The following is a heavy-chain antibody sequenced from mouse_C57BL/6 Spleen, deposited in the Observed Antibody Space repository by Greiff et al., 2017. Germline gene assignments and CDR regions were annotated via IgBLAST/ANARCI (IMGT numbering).Heavy chain of an antibody. D-gene: IGHD1-1*01. CDR3: ARLHYYGSRNYAMDY. J-gene: IGHJ4*01. V-gene: IGHV1-4*01. CDR2: INPSSGYT. CDR1: GYTFTSYT. Sequence: VQLQQSGAELARPGASVKMSCKASGYTFTSYTMHWVKQRPGQGLEWIGYINPSSGYTKYNQKFKDKATLTADKSSSTAYMQLSSLTSEDSAVYYCARLHYYGSRNYAMDYWGQGTSVTVSS.